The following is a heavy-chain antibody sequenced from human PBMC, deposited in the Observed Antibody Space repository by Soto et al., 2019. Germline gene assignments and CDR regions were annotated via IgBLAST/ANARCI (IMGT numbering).Heavy chain of an antibody. CDR2: IRSKAYGGTT. D-gene: IGHD3-10*01. J-gene: IGHJ4*02. CDR3: TRDIDYYGSGVNNPTDY. V-gene: IGHV3-49*03. Sequence: GSLRLSCTASGFTFGDYAMSWFRQAPGKGLEWVGFIRSKAYGGTTEYAASVKGRFTISRDDSKSIAYLQMNSLKTEDTAVYYCTRDIDYYGSGVNNPTDYWGQGTLVTVSS. CDR1: GFTFGDYA.